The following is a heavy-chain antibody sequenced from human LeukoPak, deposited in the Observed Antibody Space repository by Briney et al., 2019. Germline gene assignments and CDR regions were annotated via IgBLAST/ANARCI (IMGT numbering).Heavy chain of an antibody. V-gene: IGHV3-7*01. D-gene: IGHD3-22*01. Sequence: GGSLRLSCAASGFTFSSIWMSWVRQAPGKGLEWVANIKHDGSETNYVDSVKGRFSISRDNAKNSLHLQMNSLRVEDTAVYYCARDVPAYYYDSSGYTDAFDIWGQGTMVTVSS. CDR2: IKHDGSET. J-gene: IGHJ3*02. CDR1: GFTFSSIW. CDR3: ARDVPAYYYDSSGYTDAFDI.